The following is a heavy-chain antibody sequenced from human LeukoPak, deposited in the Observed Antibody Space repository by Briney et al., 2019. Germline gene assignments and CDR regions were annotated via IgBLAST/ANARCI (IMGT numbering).Heavy chain of an antibody. CDR3: AKEGEDDY. D-gene: IGHD3-16*01. V-gene: IGHV3-30*02. CDR2: IRYDGSNK. CDR1: GFTFSKYG. Sequence: PGGSLRLSCAASGFTFSKYGMHWVRQAPGKGLEWVAFIRYDGSNKYYADSVKGRFTIYRDNSKNMVYFQMNSLRAEDTAVYYCAKEGEDDYWGQGTLVTVSS. J-gene: IGHJ4*02.